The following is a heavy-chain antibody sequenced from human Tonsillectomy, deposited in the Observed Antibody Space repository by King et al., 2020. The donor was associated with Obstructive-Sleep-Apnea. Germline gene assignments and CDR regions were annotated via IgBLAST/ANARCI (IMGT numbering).Heavy chain of an antibody. V-gene: IGHV3-66*01. Sequence: DVQLVESGGGLVQPGGSLRLSCAASGFTVSSSYMSWVRQAPGRGLEWVSILYSGARTPYADSVKGRFTISSDNSKNTLYLQMNSLRAEDTAVYYCAREPYGDNAYWGQGILVTVSS. CDR3: AREPYGDNAY. CDR1: GFTVSSSY. CDR2: LYSGART. J-gene: IGHJ4*02. D-gene: IGHD4/OR15-4a*01.